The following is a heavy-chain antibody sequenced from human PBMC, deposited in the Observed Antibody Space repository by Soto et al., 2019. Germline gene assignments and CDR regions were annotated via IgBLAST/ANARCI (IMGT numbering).Heavy chain of an antibody. CDR2: ILPGDSHT. V-gene: IGHV5-51*01. D-gene: IGHD1-26*01. J-gene: IGHJ4*02. CDR1: GYNFASHW. CDR3: ATLAGTGSYRDLYFDN. Sequence: TGESLKISCKGSGYNFASHWIGWVRQMPGKGLEWMGIILPGDSHTTYSPSFQGQVTVSADRSISTVYLQWSSLKASDTALYYCATLAGTGSYRDLYFDNWGQGTPVTVSS.